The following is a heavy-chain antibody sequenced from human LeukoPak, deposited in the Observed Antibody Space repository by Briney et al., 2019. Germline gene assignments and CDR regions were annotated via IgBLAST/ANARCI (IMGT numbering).Heavy chain of an antibody. CDR1: GFTFSDYY. V-gene: IGHV3-11*04. Sequence: GGSLRLSCAASGFTFSDYYMSWIRQAPGKGLEWVSYISSSGSTIYYADSVKGRFTISRDNAKNSLYLQMNSLRAEDTAVYYCASWVGYCSGGSCPIDYWGQGTLVTVSS. J-gene: IGHJ4*02. D-gene: IGHD2-15*01. CDR3: ASWVGYCSGGSCPIDY. CDR2: ISSSGSTI.